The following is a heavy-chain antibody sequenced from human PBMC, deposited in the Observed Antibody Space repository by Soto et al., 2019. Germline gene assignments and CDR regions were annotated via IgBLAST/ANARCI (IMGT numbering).Heavy chain of an antibody. D-gene: IGHD3-9*01. CDR1: GYTFSSYY. V-gene: IGHV1-46*01. J-gene: IGHJ4*02. CDR2: INPNGGST. CDR3: ARGLGLGDC. Sequence: QVQLVQSGAEVKKPGASVKVSCKSSGYTFSSYYIHWARQAPGQGLAWIGIINPNGGSTNYAQNFKGSLTVTRDTSTATVYMDLSALTSDDTAMYYCARGLGLGDCWGQGTMVTVFS.